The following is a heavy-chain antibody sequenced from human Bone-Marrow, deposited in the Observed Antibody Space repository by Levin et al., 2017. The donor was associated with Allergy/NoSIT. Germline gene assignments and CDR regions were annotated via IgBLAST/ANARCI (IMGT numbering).Heavy chain of an antibody. J-gene: IGHJ4*02. CDR2: IIPIFGTA. CDR1: GGTFSSYA. V-gene: IGHV1-69*13. Sequence: SVKVSCKASGGTFSSYAISWVRQAPGQGLEWMGGIIPIFGTANYAQKFQGRVTITADESTSTAYMELSSLRSEDTAVYYCARDFLHLGIVVEWGQGTLVTVSS. CDR3: ARDFLHLGIVVE. D-gene: IGHD3-22*01.